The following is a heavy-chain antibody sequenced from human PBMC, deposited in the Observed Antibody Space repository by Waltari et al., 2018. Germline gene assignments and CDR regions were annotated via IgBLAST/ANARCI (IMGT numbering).Heavy chain of an antibody. CDR3: ARAGIAAIGWFDP. Sequence: QVQLQQSGPGLVKPSQTLSLPCAISWDSVSSNSAAWTWIRQSPSRGLEWLGRTYYRSKWYNDYAVSVKSRITINPDTSKNQFSLQLNSVTPEDTAVYYCARAGIAAIGWFDPWGQGTLVTVSS. CDR1: WDSVSSNSAA. D-gene: IGHD6-25*01. J-gene: IGHJ5*02. CDR2: TYYRSKWYN. V-gene: IGHV6-1*01.